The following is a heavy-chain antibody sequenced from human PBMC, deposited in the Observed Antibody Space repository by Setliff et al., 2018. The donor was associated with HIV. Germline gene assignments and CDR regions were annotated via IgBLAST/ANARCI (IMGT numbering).Heavy chain of an antibody. CDR2: INHSGST. D-gene: IGHD3-22*01. CDR1: GGSFSGYY. Sequence: SETLSLTCAVYGGSFSGYYWSWIRQPPGKGLEWIGEINHSGSTNYNPSLKSRVTILVDTSKNQFSLKLSSVTAADTAVYYCARQGYYYDNSGYFTIWGQGTLVTVSS. V-gene: IGHV4-34*01. CDR3: ARQGYYYDNSGYFTI. J-gene: IGHJ4*02.